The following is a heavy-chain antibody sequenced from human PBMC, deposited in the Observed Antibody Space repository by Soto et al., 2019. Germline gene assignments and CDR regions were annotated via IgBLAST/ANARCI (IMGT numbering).Heavy chain of an antibody. V-gene: IGHV4-31*03. J-gene: IGHJ4*02. CDR1: GGYISSGGYY. Sequence: QVQLQESGPGLVKPSQTLSLTCTVSGGYISSGGYYWSWIRQHPGKGLEWIGYIDYSWSTYYSPSLKRRVTISVDTSKNQVSLKLSSVTAADTAVYYCARSPEATVTAFDYWGQGTLVTVSS. CDR2: IDYSWST. D-gene: IGHD4-17*01. CDR3: ARSPEATVTAFDY.